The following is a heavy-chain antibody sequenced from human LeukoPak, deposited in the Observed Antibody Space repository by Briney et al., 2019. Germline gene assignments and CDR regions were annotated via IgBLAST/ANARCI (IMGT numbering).Heavy chain of an antibody. V-gene: IGHV3-23*01. CDR2: ISCSGGST. CDR3: AKSPGRRNY. Sequence: EWVSAISCSGGSTYYAASVKGRFTISRDNSKNTLYLQMNSLRAEDTAVYYCAKSPGRRNYWGQGTLVTVSS. J-gene: IGHJ4*02. D-gene: IGHD3-10*01.